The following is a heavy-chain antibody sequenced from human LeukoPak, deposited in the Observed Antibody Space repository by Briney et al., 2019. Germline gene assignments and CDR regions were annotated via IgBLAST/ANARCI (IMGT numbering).Heavy chain of an antibody. J-gene: IGHJ4*02. CDR1: GFTFSSYW. V-gene: IGHV3-74*01. CDR2: INSDGSST. CDR3: PSPGPRLRIPPFDY. D-gene: IGHD5-12*01. Sequence: PGGSLRLSCAASGFTFSSYWMHWVRQAPGKGLVWVSRINSDGSSTSYADSVKGRFTIYRDNSKNTLYLQMNSLRAEDTAVYYWPSPGPRLRIPPFDYWGQGTLVTVSS.